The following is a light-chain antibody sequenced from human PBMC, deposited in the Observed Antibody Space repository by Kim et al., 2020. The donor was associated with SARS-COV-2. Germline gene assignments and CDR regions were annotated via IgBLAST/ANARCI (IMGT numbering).Light chain of an antibody. J-gene: IGKJ1*01. CDR3: QQYNNWPET. V-gene: IGKV3-15*01. CDR2: GAS. Sequence: VSPGERVTPSCRASQSVSSNLAWYQQKPGQAPRLLIYGASTRATGIPARFSGSGSGTEFTLTISSLQSEDFAVYYCQQYNNWPETFGQGTKVDIK. CDR1: QSVSSN.